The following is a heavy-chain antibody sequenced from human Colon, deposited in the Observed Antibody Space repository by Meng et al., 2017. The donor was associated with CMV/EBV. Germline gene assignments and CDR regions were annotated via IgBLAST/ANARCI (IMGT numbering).Heavy chain of an antibody. Sequence: QVQLQESGPGLVKSSETLSLICNVSGDSISNYYWSWIRQPAGKGLEWIGRISFSGRINYNSSLKNRLSMSVDMSRNQFSMKLTSVTAADTAVYYCARDRYCDGGDCHSFCDYWCQGTLVTVSA. CDR1: GDSISNYY. D-gene: IGHD2-21*02. CDR3: ARDRYCDGGDCHSFCDY. V-gene: IGHV4-4*07. J-gene: IGHJ4*02. CDR2: ISFSGRI.